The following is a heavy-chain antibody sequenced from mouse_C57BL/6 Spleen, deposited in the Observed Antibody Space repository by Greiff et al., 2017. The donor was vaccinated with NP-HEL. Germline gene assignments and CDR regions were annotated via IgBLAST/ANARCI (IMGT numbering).Heavy chain of an antibody. CDR3: TVTATVVGYYSMDY. CDR1: GFTFSSYA. J-gene: IGHJ4*01. Sequence: EVKLMESGEGLVKPGGSLKLSCAASGFTFSSYAMSWVRQTPEKRLEWVAYISSGGDYIYYADTVKGRFTISRDNARNTLYLQMSSLKSEDTAMYYCTVTATVVGYYSMDYWGQGTSVTVSS. D-gene: IGHD1-1*01. CDR2: ISSGGDYI. V-gene: IGHV5-9-1*02.